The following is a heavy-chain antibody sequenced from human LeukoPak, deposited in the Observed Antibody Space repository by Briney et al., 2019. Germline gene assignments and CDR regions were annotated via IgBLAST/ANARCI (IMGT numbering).Heavy chain of an antibody. J-gene: IGHJ4*02. CDR2: INHSGST. CDR1: GGSFSGYS. D-gene: IGHD3-10*01. Sequence: PSETLSLTCAVYGGSFSGYSWSWIRQPPGKGLEWIGEINHSGSTNYNPSLKSRVTISVDTSKNQFSLKLSSVTAADTAVYYCARHRGIMVRGVIGYWGQGTLVTVSS. CDR3: ARHRGIMVRGVIGY. V-gene: IGHV4-34*01.